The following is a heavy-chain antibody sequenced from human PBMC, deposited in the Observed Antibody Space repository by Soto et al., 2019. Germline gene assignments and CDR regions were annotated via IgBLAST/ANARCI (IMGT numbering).Heavy chain of an antibody. J-gene: IGHJ6*02. CDR1: GGSISSGGYY. D-gene: IGHD2-15*01. Sequence: SETLSLTCTVSGGSISSGGYYWSWIRQHPGKGLEWIGYIYYSGSTYYNPSLKSRVTISVDTSKNQFSLKLSSVTAADTAVYYCARDLTYCSGGSCYIRYYGMDVWGQGTAVTVSS. V-gene: IGHV4-31*03. CDR3: ARDLTYCSGGSCYIRYYGMDV. CDR2: IYYSGST.